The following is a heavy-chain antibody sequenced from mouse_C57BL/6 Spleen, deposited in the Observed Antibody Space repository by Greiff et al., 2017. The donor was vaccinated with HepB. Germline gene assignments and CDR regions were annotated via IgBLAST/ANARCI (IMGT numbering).Heavy chain of an antibody. V-gene: IGHV1-15*01. CDR1: GYTFTDYE. Sequence: QVQLQQSGAELVRPGASVTLSCKASGYTFTDYEMHWVKQTPVHGLEWIGAIDPETGGTAYNQKFKGKAILTADKSSSTAYMELRSLTSEDSAVYYCTPLPYYAMDYWSQGTSVTVSS. J-gene: IGHJ4*01. CDR2: IDPETGGT. CDR3: TPLPYYAMDY.